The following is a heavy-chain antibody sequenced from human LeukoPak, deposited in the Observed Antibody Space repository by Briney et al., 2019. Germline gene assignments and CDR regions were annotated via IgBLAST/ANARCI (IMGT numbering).Heavy chain of an antibody. D-gene: IGHD6-19*01. V-gene: IGHV4-39*01. CDR1: GGSISSSSYY. Sequence: TPSETLSLTCTVSGGSISSSSYYWGWIRQPPGKGLEWIGSIYYSGSTYYNPSLKSRVTISVDTSRNQFSLKLSSVTAADTAVYYCARRGSSGWYSLWGQGTLVTVSS. J-gene: IGHJ4*02. CDR2: IYYSGST. CDR3: ARRGSSGWYSL.